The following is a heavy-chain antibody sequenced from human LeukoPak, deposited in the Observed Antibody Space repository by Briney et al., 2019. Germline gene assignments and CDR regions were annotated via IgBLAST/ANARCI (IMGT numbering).Heavy chain of an antibody. Sequence: GGSLRLSCAASGFNFRYYAMTWVRQAPGKGLECVSGISEGADITYYGGSVKGRFTIPRDNSKNTLYLQMNSLRAEDTAVYYCAKQNSRGFDYWGQGTLVTVSS. J-gene: IGHJ4*02. CDR2: ISEGADIT. D-gene: IGHD2/OR15-2a*01. V-gene: IGHV3-23*01. CDR1: GFNFRYYA. CDR3: AKQNSRGFDY.